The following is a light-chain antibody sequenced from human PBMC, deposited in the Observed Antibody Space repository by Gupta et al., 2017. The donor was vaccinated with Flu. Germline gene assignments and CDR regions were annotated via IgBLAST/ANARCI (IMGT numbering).Light chain of an antibody. CDR3: SSYAGDYFYV. CDR1: DFADSKY. Sequence: QSALTQPASVSGSPGQSVTISCIGRDFADSKYFSWYQQHPGEAPKLLIYEVSERPSGVSDRSSGSKSGTTASLTISGHQTEDEADYYCSSYAGDYFYVFGPGTKVTV. V-gene: IGLV2-14*01. J-gene: IGLJ1*01. CDR2: EVS.